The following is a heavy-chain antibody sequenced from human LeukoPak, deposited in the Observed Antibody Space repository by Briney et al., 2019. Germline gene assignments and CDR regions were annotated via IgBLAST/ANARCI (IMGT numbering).Heavy chain of an antibody. CDR1: GYTFTGYY. Sequence: GASVKVSCEASGYTFTGYYIHWVRQAPGQGLEWMGIIKPSGGSTNYAQNFQGRVTMTSDTSTSTVYMELSGLRSEDTAVYYCARVRDGYNDAYDIWGQGTMVTVPS. CDR2: IKPSGGST. V-gene: IGHV1-46*01. J-gene: IGHJ3*02. CDR3: ARVRDGYNDAYDI. D-gene: IGHD5-24*01.